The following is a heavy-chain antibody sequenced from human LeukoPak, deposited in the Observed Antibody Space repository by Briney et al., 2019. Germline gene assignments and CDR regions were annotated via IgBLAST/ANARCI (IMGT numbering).Heavy chain of an antibody. CDR2: ISDIGSI. D-gene: IGHD6-13*01. CDR3: ATYSSTWPYYFDY. J-gene: IGHJ4*02. Sequence: SETLSLTCTVAGGSISSYYWSWIRQPPGKGLEWIAYISDIGSINHNPSLKSRVTISVDTSKNQFSLKLSSVTAADTAVYYCATYSSTWPYYFDYWGQGTLVTVSS. CDR1: GGSISSYY. V-gene: IGHV4-59*08.